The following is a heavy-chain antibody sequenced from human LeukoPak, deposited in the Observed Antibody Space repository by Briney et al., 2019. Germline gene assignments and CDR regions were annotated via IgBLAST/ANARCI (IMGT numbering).Heavy chain of an antibody. D-gene: IGHD3-3*01. V-gene: IGHV4-4*07. CDR3: ARVGSGYHSSYWYFDL. J-gene: IGHJ2*01. CDR1: GGSISSYY. Sequence: SETLSLTCTVSGGSISSYYWSWIRQPAGKGLEWIGRIYTSGSTNYNPSLKSRVTISVDTSKNQFSLKLSSVTAADTAVYYCARVGSGYHSSYWYFDLWGRGTLVTVSS. CDR2: IYTSGST.